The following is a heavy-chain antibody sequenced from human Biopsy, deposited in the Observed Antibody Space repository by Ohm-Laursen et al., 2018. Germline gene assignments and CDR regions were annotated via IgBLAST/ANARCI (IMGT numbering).Heavy chain of an antibody. V-gene: IGHV1-18*01. D-gene: IGHD2-2*01. J-gene: IGHJ2*01. Sequence: SVKVSCRASGYTFSDYILNWVRQAPGQGLEWMGWINTRRGDTNYAQKFQGRVTMTRDTSTTTVFMELTSLRSDDTAMYYCARVEDSTRHWYFDLWGRGTQVTVSS. CDR2: INTRRGDT. CDR3: ARVEDSTRHWYFDL. CDR1: GYTFSDYI.